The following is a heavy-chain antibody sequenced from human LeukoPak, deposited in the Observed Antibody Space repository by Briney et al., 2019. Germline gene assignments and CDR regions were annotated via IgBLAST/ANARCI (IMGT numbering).Heavy chain of an antibody. CDR3: TRDSRNNYYDSSCFDY. V-gene: IGHV1-46*01. CDR2: INPSGGST. CDR1: GYTFTSYY. D-gene: IGHD3-22*01. Sequence: SVKVSCKASGYTFTSYYMHWVRQAPGQGLEWMGIINPSGGSTSYTQKFQGRVTMTRDTSTSTVYMELSSLRSEDTAVYYCTRDSRNNYYDSSCFDYWGQGTLVTVSS. J-gene: IGHJ4*02.